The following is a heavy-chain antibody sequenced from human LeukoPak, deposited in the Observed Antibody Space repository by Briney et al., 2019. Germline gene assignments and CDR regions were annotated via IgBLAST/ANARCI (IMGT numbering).Heavy chain of an antibody. J-gene: IGHJ4*02. Sequence: SETLSLTCTVSGGSISSYYWSWIRQPAGKGLEWIGRIYTSGSTNCNPSLKSRVTMSVDTSKNQFSLKLSSVTAADTAVYYCARAAGEWELSPYFDYWGQGTLVTVSS. D-gene: IGHD1-26*01. CDR1: GGSISSYY. CDR3: ARAAGEWELSPYFDY. CDR2: IYTSGST. V-gene: IGHV4-4*07.